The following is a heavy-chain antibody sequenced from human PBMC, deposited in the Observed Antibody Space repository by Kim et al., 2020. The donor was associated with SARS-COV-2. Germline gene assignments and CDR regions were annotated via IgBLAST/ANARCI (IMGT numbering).Heavy chain of an antibody. CDR1: GGSISSSNW. CDR2: IYHSGST. J-gene: IGHJ4*02. Sequence: SETLSLTCAVSGGSISSSNWWSWVRQPPGKGLEWIGEIYHSGSTNYNPSLKSRVTISVDKSKNQFSLKLSSVTAADTAVYYCARDLVAAAGVFDYWGQGTLVTVSS. CDR3: ARDLVAAAGVFDY. V-gene: IGHV4-4*02. D-gene: IGHD6-13*01.